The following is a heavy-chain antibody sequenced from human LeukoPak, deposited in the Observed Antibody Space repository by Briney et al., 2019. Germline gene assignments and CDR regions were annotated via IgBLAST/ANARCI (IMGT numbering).Heavy chain of an antibody. V-gene: IGHV4-59*01. J-gene: IGHJ4*02. CDR1: GGSISSYS. D-gene: IGHD5-24*01. Sequence: SETLSFTCTVSGGSISSYSWSWIRQPPGKGLEWIGYIYYSGSTNYNPSLKSRVTISVDTSKNQFSLKLSSVTAADTAVYYCAREGRDGYNFFDYWGQGTLATVSS. CDR3: AREGRDGYNFFDY. CDR2: IYYSGST.